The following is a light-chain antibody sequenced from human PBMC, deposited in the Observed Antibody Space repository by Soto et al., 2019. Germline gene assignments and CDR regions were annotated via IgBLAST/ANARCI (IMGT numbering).Light chain of an antibody. CDR2: GTS. CDR3: QQYGRSPPYT. J-gene: IGKJ2*01. Sequence: EIVLTQSPGTLSLSPGERATLSCRASESIYISFLAWYQQKPGLAPRLLIYGTSNRASGIPDRFSGSGSGTDFTLTISRLEPEDFAVYYCQQYGRSPPYTFGQGTRLDIK. CDR1: ESIYISF. V-gene: IGKV3-20*01.